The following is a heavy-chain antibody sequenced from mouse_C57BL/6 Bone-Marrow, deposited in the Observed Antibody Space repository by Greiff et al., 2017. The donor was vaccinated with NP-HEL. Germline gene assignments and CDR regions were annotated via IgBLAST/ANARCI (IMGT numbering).Heavy chain of an antibody. CDR2: ISNLAYSI. J-gene: IGHJ4*01. CDR3: ARDGYYPYAMDY. D-gene: IGHD2-3*01. CDR1: GFTFSDYG. V-gene: IGHV5-15*01. Sequence: EVQLVESGGGLVQPGGSLKLSCAASGFTFSDYGMAWVRQAPRQGPAWVAFISNLAYSIYYADTVTGRFTISRENAKNTLYLEMSSLRSEDTAMYYCARDGYYPYAMDYWGQGTSVTVSS.